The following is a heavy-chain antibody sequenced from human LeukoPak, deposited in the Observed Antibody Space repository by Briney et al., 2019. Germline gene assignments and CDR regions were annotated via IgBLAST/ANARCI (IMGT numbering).Heavy chain of an antibody. V-gene: IGHV1-3*03. CDR2: INAGNGNT. J-gene: IGHJ6*03. D-gene: IGHD5-18*01. CDR1: GYTFTNYA. Sequence: GASVKVSCKASGYTFTNYAMHWVRQAPGQRLEWMGWINAGNGNTKYSQEFQGRVTITRDTSASTAYMELSSLRSEDMAVYYCARDGGYSYGYYYYYYMDVWGKGTTVTVSS. CDR3: ARDGGYSYGYYYYYYMDV.